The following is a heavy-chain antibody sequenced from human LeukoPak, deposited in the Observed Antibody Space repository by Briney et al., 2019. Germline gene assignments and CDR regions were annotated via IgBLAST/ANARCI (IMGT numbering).Heavy chain of an antibody. J-gene: IGHJ6*02. Sequence: GGSQRPSCEASGFIFSSAAMNWVRQAPGKGLEWVSGISGSGGSTYYAGAVKGRFTVSRDNSKNMFFLQMHSLRDEDTAVYYCAKDREEDYYDSSGSSYSVDVWGQGTMVIVSS. D-gene: IGHD3-22*01. CDR2: ISGSGGST. V-gene: IGHV3-23*01. CDR1: GFIFSSAA. CDR3: AKDREEDYYDSSGSSYSVDV.